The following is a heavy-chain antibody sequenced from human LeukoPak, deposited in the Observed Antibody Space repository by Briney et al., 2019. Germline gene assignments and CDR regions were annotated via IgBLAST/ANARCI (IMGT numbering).Heavy chain of an antibody. V-gene: IGHV3-74*01. CDR2: IKSDGSNT. J-gene: IGHJ4*02. Sequence: PGWSLRLSCAASGFTFSSYWMRWVRQAPGKGLVWVSRIKSDGSNTNYADSVKGRVTISRDNAKNTLHLQMNSLRAEDTAVYYCARGGYYGSGRYYFDSWGQGTLVTVSS. D-gene: IGHD3-3*01. CDR3: ARGGYYGSGRYYFDS. CDR1: GFTFSSYW.